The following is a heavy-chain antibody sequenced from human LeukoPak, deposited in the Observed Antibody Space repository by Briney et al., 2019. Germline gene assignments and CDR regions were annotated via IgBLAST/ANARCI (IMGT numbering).Heavy chain of an antibody. J-gene: IGHJ4*02. CDR1: GFTFSSYA. CDR2: ISGSGGST. D-gene: IGHD5-18*01. V-gene: IGHV3-23*01. CDR3: AKDRQYSYARSWGLGY. Sequence: PGGSLRLSCAASGFTFSSYAMSWVRQAPGKGLEWVSAISGSGGSTYYADSVKGRFTISRDNSKNTLYLQMNSLRAEDTAVYYCAKDRQYSYARSWGLGYWGQGTLVTVSS.